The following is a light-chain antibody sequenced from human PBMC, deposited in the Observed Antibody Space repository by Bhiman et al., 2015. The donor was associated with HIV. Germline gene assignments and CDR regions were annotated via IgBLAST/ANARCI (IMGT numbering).Light chain of an antibody. CDR1: SSNIGKNP. J-gene: IGLJ2*01. CDR3: SAWDDSLNGVV. Sequence: QSVLTQPPSVSEVPRQRDTISCSGSSSNIGKNPVNWFQQVPGKAPKLLIYYDDLLSSGVSDRFSASKAGTSASLAISGLQSEDEADYYCSAWDDSLNGVVFGGGTKVTVL. CDR2: YDD. V-gene: IGLV1-36*01.